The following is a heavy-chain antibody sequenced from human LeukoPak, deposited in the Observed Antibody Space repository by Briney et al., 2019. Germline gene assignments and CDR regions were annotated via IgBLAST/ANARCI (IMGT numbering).Heavy chain of an antibody. CDR2: ISAYNGNT. Sequence: ASVKVSCKASGYTFTSYGISWVRQAPGQGLEWMGWISAYNGNTNYAQKLQGRVTMTTDTSTSTAYMELRSLRSDDTAVYYCARGSRIQLWPTPHAFDIWGQGTTVTVSS. V-gene: IGHV1-18*01. J-gene: IGHJ3*02. D-gene: IGHD5-18*01. CDR3: ARGSRIQLWPTPHAFDI. CDR1: GYTFTSYG.